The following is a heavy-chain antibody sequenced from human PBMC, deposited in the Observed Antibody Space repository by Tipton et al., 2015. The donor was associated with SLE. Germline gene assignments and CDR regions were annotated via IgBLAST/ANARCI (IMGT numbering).Heavy chain of an antibody. Sequence: TLSLTCTVSGGSISSSSYYWGWIRQPPGKGLEWIGSIYYSGSTYYNPSLKSRVTISVDTSKNQFSLKLSSVTAADTAVYYCARGSKITIFGAIWGQGTMVTVSS. D-gene: IGHD3-3*01. CDR3: ARGSKITIFGAI. J-gene: IGHJ3*02. CDR1: GGSISSSSYY. V-gene: IGHV4-39*07. CDR2: IYYSGST.